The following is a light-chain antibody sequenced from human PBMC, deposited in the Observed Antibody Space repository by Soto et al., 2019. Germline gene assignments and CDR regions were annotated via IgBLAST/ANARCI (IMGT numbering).Light chain of an antibody. CDR2: DAS. Sequence: DIQMTQSPSSLSASVGHRVTITCQASQNINNYLNWYQQKQGKAPNLIIYDASNLKSGVPSRFSGSCSGTEFNLTISSLQTEDFASYYCQQHRSYPVTFGGGTKVDIK. J-gene: IGKJ4*01. CDR1: QNINNY. V-gene: IGKV1-16*01. CDR3: QQHRSYPVT.